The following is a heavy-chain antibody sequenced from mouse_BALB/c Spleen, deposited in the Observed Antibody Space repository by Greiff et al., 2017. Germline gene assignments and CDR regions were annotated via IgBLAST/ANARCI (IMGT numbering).Heavy chain of an antibody. J-gene: IGHJ4*01. V-gene: IGHV3-2*02. D-gene: IGHD3-3*01. CDR3: ARRGGQAPYYYAMDY. CDR2: ISYSGST. CDR1: GYSITSDYA. Sequence: EVQLVESGPGLVKPSQSLSLTCTVTGYSITSDYAWNWIRQFPGNKLEWMGYISYSGSTSYNPSLKSRISITRDTSKNQFFLQLNSVTTEDTATYYCARRGGQAPYYYAMDYWGQGTSVTVSS.